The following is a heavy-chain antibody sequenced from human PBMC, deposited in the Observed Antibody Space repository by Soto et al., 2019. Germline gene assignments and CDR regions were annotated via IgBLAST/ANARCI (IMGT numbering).Heavy chain of an antibody. CDR1: GFTFSSDA. D-gene: IGHD3-9*01. J-gene: IGHJ3*02. CDR2: ISGSGGST. Sequence: RGTLRLSGAASGFTFSSDAMSWVRQAPGKGLEWVSAISGSGGSTYYADSVKGRFTISRDNSKNTLYLQMNSLRAEDTAVYYCAKAHYDILTGPDYAFDIWGQGTMVTVSS. V-gene: IGHV3-23*01. CDR3: AKAHYDILTGPDYAFDI.